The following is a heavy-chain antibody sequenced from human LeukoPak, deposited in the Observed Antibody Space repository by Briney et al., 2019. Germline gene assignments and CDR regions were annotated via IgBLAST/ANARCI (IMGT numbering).Heavy chain of an antibody. CDR3: AKGVVAATNAAYYGMNV. Sequence: GGSLRLSCAASGFTFSNYAMSWVRQAPGKGLEWVSSISGSGGSTYYADSVKGRFTISRDNSKNTLYLQMNSLRPEDTAVYYRAKGVVAATNAAYYGMNVWGQGTTVTVSS. CDR2: ISGSGGST. CDR1: GFTFSNYA. J-gene: IGHJ6*02. V-gene: IGHV3-23*01. D-gene: IGHD2-15*01.